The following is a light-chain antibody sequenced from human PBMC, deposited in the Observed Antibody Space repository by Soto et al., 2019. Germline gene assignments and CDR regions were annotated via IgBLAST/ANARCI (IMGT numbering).Light chain of an antibody. CDR2: GAS. V-gene: IGKV3-20*01. CDR3: QHSTFWPHT. J-gene: IGKJ4*01. Sequence: TLSLSPGERATLSCRASQRVGSNYLAWYQQNPGQPPRLLIHGASSRASGIPDRFSGSGSGTEFTLTISILQAEDVVVYCSQHSTFWPHTFCEGTKLDIK. CDR1: QRVGSNY.